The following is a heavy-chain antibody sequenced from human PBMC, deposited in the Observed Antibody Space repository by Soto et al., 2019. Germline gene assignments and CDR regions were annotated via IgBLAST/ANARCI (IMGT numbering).Heavy chain of an antibody. D-gene: IGHD1-26*01. CDR2: TSYSGTT. V-gene: IGHV4-59*08. CDR1: GGSITSYH. CDR3: VTVNLVGAAYYFDY. Sequence: SETLSLTCVVSGGSITSYHWSWIRQFPGKGLEWIAYTSYSGTTYSHPSLNSRVSISVDTSENQFSLRLTSVTAADTAVYYCVTVNLVGAAYYFDYWGPGTLVTVSS. J-gene: IGHJ4*02.